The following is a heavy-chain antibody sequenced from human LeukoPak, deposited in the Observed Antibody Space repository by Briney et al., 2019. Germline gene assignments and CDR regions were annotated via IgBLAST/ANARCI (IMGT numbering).Heavy chain of an antibody. D-gene: IGHD6-13*01. V-gene: IGHV4-34*01. CDR1: GASFSGYF. CDR3: ARGLQLVRHWFDP. Sequence: SETLSLTCAVYGASFSGYFWNWIRQPPGKGLEWIGEINHSGSTNYNPSLKSRVTISVDTSKNQFSLKLSSVTAADTAVYYCARGLQLVRHWFDPWGQGTLVTVSS. CDR2: INHSGST. J-gene: IGHJ5*02.